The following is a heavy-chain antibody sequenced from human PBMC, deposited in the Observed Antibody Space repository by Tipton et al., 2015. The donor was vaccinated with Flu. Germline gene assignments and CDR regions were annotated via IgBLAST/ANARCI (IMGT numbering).Heavy chain of an antibody. CDR3: ARGPQYRGSSVYSWCDS. CDR2: INPDSGGT. J-gene: IGHJ5*01. V-gene: IGHV1-2*02. D-gene: IGHD6-6*01. Sequence: QSGAEVKKPGASVKVSCKASGYSFSAYYMNWVRQAPGQGLEWMGWINPDSGGTNYAQKFQGRVTMTRDTSISTTYMDLSRLTSDDTAVYYCARGPQYRGSSVYSWCDSWGQGTLVTVSS. CDR1: GYSFSAYY.